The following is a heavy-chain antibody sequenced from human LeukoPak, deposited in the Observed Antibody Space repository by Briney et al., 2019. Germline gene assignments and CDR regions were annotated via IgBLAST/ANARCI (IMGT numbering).Heavy chain of an antibody. CDR1: GYTFTSYG. D-gene: IGHD3-10*01. J-gene: IGHJ5*02. CDR3: AKEVSWFGESQPNWFDP. V-gene: IGHV1-18*04. CDR2: ISVYKGNT. Sequence: ASVNVSYKASGYTFTSYGISGVRQAPGQGRECMGWISVYKGNTNYAQKLQGRVTMTTDTSTSTAYMEPRSLRSNATAVYYCAKEVSWFGESQPNWFDPWGQGTLVTVSS.